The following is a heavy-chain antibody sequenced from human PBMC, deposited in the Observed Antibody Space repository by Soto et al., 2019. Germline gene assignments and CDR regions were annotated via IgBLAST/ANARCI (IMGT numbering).Heavy chain of an antibody. V-gene: IGHV3-15*01. Sequence: GGSLRLSCAASGFTFSNAWMSWVRQAPGKGLEWVGRIKSKTDGGTTDYAAPVKGRFTISRDDSKNTLYLQMNSLKTEDTAVYYCTTDSYYDFWSGYYTEPTTPNFDYWGQGTLVTVSS. CDR3: TTDSYYDFWSGYYTEPTTPNFDY. CDR1: GFTFSNAW. J-gene: IGHJ4*02. CDR2: IKSKTDGGTT. D-gene: IGHD3-3*01.